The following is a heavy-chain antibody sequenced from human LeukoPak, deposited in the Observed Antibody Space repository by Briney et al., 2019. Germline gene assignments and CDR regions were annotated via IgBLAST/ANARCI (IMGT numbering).Heavy chain of an antibody. CDR1: GYTFTSYD. Sequence: ASVKVSCKASGYTFTSYDINWVRQATGQGLEWMGWMNPNSGNTGYAQKFQGRVTMTRNTSISTAYMELSSLRSEDTAVYYCARGRPSPYYYDSSGYYSDYWGQGTLVTVSS. V-gene: IGHV1-8*01. J-gene: IGHJ4*02. CDR3: ARGRPSPYYYDSSGYYSDY. CDR2: MNPNSGNT. D-gene: IGHD3-22*01.